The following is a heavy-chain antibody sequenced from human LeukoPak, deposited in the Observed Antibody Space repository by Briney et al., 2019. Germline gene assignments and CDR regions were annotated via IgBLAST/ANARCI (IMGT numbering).Heavy chain of an antibody. CDR1: GFTFSSYA. D-gene: IGHD5-12*01. CDR3: ASQYRGYIFGEY. Sequence: PGGSLRLSCAASGFTFSSYAMSWVRQAPGKGLEWVSAISGSGGSTYYADSVKGRFTISRDNSKNTLFLQMNSLKTEDTGVYYCASQYRGYIFGEYWGEATLVTVSS. CDR2: ISGSGGST. V-gene: IGHV3-23*01. J-gene: IGHJ4*02.